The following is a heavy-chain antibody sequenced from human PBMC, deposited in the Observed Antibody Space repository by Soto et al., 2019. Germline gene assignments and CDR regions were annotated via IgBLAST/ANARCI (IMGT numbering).Heavy chain of an antibody. CDR2: IIPIFGTA. V-gene: IGHV1-69*13. CDR1: GGTFSSYS. J-gene: IGHJ6*02. D-gene: IGHD6-13*01. Sequence: SVKVSCKASGGTFSSYSISWVRQAPGQGLEWMGGIIPIFGTANYAQKFQGRVTITADESTSTAYMELSSLRSEDTAVYYCARPEAVTDSSSWDLRQNYYYYGMDVWG. CDR3: ARPEAVTDSSSWDLRQNYYYYGMDV.